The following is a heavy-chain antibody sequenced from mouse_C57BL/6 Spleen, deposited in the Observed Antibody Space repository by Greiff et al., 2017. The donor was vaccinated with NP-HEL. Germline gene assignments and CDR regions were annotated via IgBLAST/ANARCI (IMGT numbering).Heavy chain of an antibody. D-gene: IGHD1-1*01. J-gene: IGHJ2*01. CDR1: GYSFTSYY. CDR3: ARGDYYGFDY. Sequence: QVQLKESGPELVKPGASVTISCKASGYSFTSYYIHWVKQRPGQGLEWIGWIYPGSGNTKYNEKFKGKATLTADTSSSTAYMQLSSLTSEDSAVYYCARGDYYGFDYWGQGTTLTVSS. CDR2: IYPGSGNT. V-gene: IGHV1-66*01.